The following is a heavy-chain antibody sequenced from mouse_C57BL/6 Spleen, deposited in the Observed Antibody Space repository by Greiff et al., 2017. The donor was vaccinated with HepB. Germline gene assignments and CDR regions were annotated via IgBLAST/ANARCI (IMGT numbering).Heavy chain of an antibody. D-gene: IGHD3-2*02. V-gene: IGHV1-80*01. Sequence: QVQLQQSGAELVKPGASVKISCKASGYAFSSYWMNWVKQRPGKGLEWIGQIYPGDGDTNYNGKFKGKATLTADKSSSTAYMQLSSLTSEDSAVYFCARPGSSGYIYAMDYWGQGTSVTVSS. CDR3: ARPGSSGYIYAMDY. J-gene: IGHJ4*01. CDR1: GYAFSSYW. CDR2: IYPGDGDT.